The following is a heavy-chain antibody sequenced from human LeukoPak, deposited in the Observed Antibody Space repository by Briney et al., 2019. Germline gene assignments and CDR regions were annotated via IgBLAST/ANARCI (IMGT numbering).Heavy chain of an antibody. Sequence: PSETVSLTCAVSGASIASNRWWSWVRQPPGKGLEWIGEVYHSGGANYKPSLKSRVTISVDTSRNHFSLKLTSVTAADTAVYFCAYNRSFALDNWGQGTLVTVSS. CDR2: VYHSGGA. V-gene: IGHV4/OR15-8*01. CDR3: AYNRSFALDN. D-gene: IGHD1-26*01. CDR1: GASIASNRW. J-gene: IGHJ4*01.